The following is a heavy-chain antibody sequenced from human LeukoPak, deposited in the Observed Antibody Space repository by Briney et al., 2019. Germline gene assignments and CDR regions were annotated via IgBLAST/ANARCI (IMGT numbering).Heavy chain of an antibody. D-gene: IGHD4/OR15-4a*01. J-gene: IGHJ4*02. CDR3: ARARGAVFDF. Sequence: SSETLSLTCAVSGNSISSSNWWSWVRQPPGKGLEWIGEIYYSGSTNYNPSLKSRVTVSVDKSKNHFSLNLTSVTAADTAVYYCARARGAVFDFWGQGTLVTVSS. CDR1: GNSISSSNW. CDR2: IYYSGST. V-gene: IGHV4-4*02.